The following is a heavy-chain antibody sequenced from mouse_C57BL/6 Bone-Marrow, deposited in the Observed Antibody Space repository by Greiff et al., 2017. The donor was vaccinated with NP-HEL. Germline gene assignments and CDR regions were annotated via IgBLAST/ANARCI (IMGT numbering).Heavy chain of an antibody. J-gene: IGHJ2*01. CDR2: INPGSGGT. V-gene: IGHV1-54*01. CDR3: AKLGRGGYFDY. D-gene: IGHD4-1*01. Sequence: VQLQQSGAELVRPGTSVKVSCKASGYAFTNYLIEWVKQRPGQGLEWIGVINPGSGGTNYNEKFKGKATLTADKSSSTAYMQLSSLTSEDSAVYFCAKLGRGGYFDYWGQGTTLTVSS. CDR1: GYAFTNYL.